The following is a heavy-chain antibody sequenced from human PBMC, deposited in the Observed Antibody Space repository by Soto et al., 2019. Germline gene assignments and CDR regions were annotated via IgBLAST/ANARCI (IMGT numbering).Heavy chain of an antibody. CDR3: ARDRSSGEIKYFQH. V-gene: IGHV3-33*01. CDR1: GFTFSSYG. J-gene: IGHJ1*01. CDR2: IWYDGSNK. Sequence: QVQLVESGGGVVQPGRSLRLSCAASGFTFSSYGMHWVRQAPGKGLEWVAFIWYDGSNKYYADSVKGRFTISRDNSKNTLFLQMHSLRAEDTAVYYCARDRSSGEIKYFQHWGQGTLVTVSS.